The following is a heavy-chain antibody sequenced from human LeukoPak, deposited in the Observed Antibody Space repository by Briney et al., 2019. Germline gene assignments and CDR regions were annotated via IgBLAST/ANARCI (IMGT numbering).Heavy chain of an antibody. J-gene: IGHJ4*02. CDR3: ARGQRRHTDMAPSFDY. Sequence: GGSLRLSCAASGFTFTTYWMSWVRQAPGKGLEWVSSISSSSSSIYYADSVKGRFTISRDNAKNSLYLQMNSLRAEDTAVYYCARGQRRHTDMAPSFDYWGQGTLVTVSS. V-gene: IGHV3-21*01. D-gene: IGHD5-18*01. CDR1: GFTFTTYW. CDR2: ISSSSSSI.